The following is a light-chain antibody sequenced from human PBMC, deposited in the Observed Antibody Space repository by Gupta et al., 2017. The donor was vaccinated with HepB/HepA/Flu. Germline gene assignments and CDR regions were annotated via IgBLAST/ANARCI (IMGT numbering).Light chain of an antibody. V-gene: IGLV1-44*01. CDR3: GTWDNSLNAFV. J-gene: IGLJ1*01. CDR1: NSNIGSHN. Sequence: QSEVTQPPSASGNPGQRATISSSGSNSNIGSHNVKWFQQLPGRAPKLLIDNTNQRPSGVPDRFSGSKSGTSASLAISGLQSEDEADYYCGTWDNSLNAFVFGTGTKVTVL. CDR2: NTN.